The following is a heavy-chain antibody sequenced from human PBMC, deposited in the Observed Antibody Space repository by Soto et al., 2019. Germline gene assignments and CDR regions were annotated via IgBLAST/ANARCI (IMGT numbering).Heavy chain of an antibody. D-gene: IGHD6-19*01. J-gene: IGHJ2*01. CDR1: GFTFSSYA. V-gene: IGHV3-23*01. CDR3: AKGRRVWGWDWYFDL. CDR2: ISGSGGST. Sequence: EVQLLESGGGLVQPGGSLRLSCAASGFTFSSYAMSWVRQAPGKGLEWVSAISGSGGSTYYADSVKGRFTSSRDNSKNTLYLQMNSRRAEDTAVYYCAKGRRVWGWDWYFDLWGRGTLVTVSS.